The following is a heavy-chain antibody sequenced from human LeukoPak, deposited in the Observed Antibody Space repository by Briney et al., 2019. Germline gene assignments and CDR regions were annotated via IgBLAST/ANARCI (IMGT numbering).Heavy chain of an antibody. CDR2: INPNSGGT. V-gene: IGHV1-2*02. Sequence: ASVKVSCKASGYTFNGFYLHWVRQAPGQGLEWMGWINPNSGGTNYAQKFQGRVTMTRDTSISTAYMELSRLRSDDAAVYYCARWMATVTTPDYWGQGTLVTVSS. D-gene: IGHD4-11*01. J-gene: IGHJ4*02. CDR1: GYTFNGFY. CDR3: ARWMATVTTPDY.